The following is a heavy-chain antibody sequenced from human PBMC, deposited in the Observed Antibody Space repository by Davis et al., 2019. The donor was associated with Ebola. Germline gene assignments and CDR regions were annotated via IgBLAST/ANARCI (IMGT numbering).Heavy chain of an antibody. Sequence: GESLKISCAASGFTFSTYGMHWVRQAPGKGLEWVAVIWYDGSNKYYADSVKGRFTISRDNSKNTLYLQMNSLRAEDTAVYYCARTRSSTYYYGSGSYYTAHPFDYWGQGTLVTVSS. CDR1: GFTFSTYG. D-gene: IGHD3-10*01. V-gene: IGHV3-33*01. CDR3: ARTRSSTYYYGSGSYYTAHPFDY. J-gene: IGHJ4*02. CDR2: IWYDGSNK.